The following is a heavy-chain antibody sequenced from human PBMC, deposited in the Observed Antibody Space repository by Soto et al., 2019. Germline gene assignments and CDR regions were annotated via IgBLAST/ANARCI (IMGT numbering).Heavy chain of an antibody. CDR2: IIPIFGTA. CDR1: GGTFSSYA. V-gene: IGHV1-69*06. Sequence: GASVKVSCKASGGTFSSYAISWVRQAPGQGLEWMGGIIPIFGTANYAQKFQGRVTITADKSTSTAYMELSSLRSEDTAVYYCARVIDGYNYSFDYWGQGTLVTVSS. D-gene: IGHD5-12*01. J-gene: IGHJ4*02. CDR3: ARVIDGYNYSFDY.